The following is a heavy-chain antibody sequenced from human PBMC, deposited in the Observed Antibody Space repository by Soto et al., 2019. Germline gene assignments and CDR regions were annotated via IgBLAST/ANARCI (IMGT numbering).Heavy chain of an antibody. CDR3: TRDMNRYYYDSSGYPI. Sequence: GGSQILSRTASGLNIGDYAVSWFRTAPGKGLEWAGFIRSKAYGGTTEYAASVKGRFTISRDDSKSIAYLQMNSLKTEDTAVYYCTRDMNRYYYDSSGYPIWGQGTMVTVSS. CDR2: IRSKAYGGTT. CDR1: GLNIGDYA. V-gene: IGHV3-49*03. D-gene: IGHD3-22*01. J-gene: IGHJ3*02.